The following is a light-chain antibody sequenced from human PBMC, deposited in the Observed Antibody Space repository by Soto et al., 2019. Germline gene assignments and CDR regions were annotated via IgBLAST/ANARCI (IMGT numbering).Light chain of an antibody. CDR2: EVS. Sequence: QSALTQPASVSGSPGQSITISCTGTSSDVGGYNYVSWYQQHPGKAPKLIIYEVSNRPSGVSNRFSASKSGNTASLTISGLQAEDEADYYCSSYTSSNTVLFGGGTKLTVL. J-gene: IGLJ2*01. CDR1: SSDVGGYNY. CDR3: SSYTSSNTVL. V-gene: IGLV2-14*01.